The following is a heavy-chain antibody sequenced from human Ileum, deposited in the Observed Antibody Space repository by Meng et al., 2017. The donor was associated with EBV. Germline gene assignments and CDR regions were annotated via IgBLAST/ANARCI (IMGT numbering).Heavy chain of an antibody. D-gene: IGHD3-16*01. Sequence: QVQLEASGAEVQKPGASVKVSCKASGYTFINHDINGVRQAAGQGLESIGWMNSYTGNAGYAQKFRGRVTMTRDTSINTAYLEVISLTSEDTAVYYCARGSGAGGRDWFDPWGQGTLVTVSS. J-gene: IGHJ5*02. CDR2: MNSYTGNA. CDR1: GYTFINHD. CDR3: ARGSGAGGRDWFDP. V-gene: IGHV1-8*01.